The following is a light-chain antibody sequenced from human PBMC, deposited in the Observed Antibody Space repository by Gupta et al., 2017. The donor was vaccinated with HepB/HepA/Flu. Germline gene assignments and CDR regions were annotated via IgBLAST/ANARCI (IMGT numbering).Light chain of an antibody. Sequence: IQMPQSPSFLSASVGDRVTITCRASQSISNYLHWYQQKPGKAPKLLIYAASSWQSGVPSMFSSSGSETEFTLTISPLQPEDFASYCWQQSFSPRPFGQGTKVEIK. CDR1: QSISNY. J-gene: IGKJ1*01. CDR3: QQSFSPRP. CDR2: AAS. V-gene: IGKV1-39*01.